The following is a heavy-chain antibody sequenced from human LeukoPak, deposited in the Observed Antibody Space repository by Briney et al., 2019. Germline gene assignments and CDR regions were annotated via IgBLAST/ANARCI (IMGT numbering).Heavy chain of an antibody. CDR1: GFTFSRYW. J-gene: IGHJ4*02. CDR2: IDGDASTT. Sequence: GGSLRLSCAASGFTFSRYWMLWVRQVPGKGLVWVSLIDGDASTTSYADFVKGRFTISRDNAKNTLSLQVNSLRAEDTAVYYCATGNYYDSRGYYTFGYWGQGALVTVSS. D-gene: IGHD3-22*01. V-gene: IGHV3-74*01. CDR3: ATGNYYDSRGYYTFGY.